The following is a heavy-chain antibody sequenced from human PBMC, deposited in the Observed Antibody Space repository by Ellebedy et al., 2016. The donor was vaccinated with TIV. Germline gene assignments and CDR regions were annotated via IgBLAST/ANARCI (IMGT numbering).Heavy chain of an antibody. Sequence: GSLRLXXTVSGGSISSYYWSWIRQPPGKGLEWIGYIYYSGSTNYNPSLKSRVTISVDTSKNQFSLKLSSVTAADTAVYYCARDRRGPFDYWGQGTLVTVSS. CDR1: GGSISSYY. J-gene: IGHJ4*02. CDR2: IYYSGST. CDR3: ARDRRGPFDY. V-gene: IGHV4-59*01.